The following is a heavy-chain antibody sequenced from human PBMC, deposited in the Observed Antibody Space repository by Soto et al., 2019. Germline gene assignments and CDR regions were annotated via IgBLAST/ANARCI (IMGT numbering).Heavy chain of an antibody. Sequence: SVKVSCKASGRTFSSYAISWVRQAPGQGLEWMGGIIPIFGTANYAQKFQGRVTITADESTSTAYMELSSLRSEDTAVYYCARGRGYGNWFDPWVQGTLVTVSS. CDR2: IIPIFGTA. CDR1: GRTFSSYA. V-gene: IGHV1-69*13. J-gene: IGHJ5*02. CDR3: ARGRGYGNWFDP. D-gene: IGHD5-12*01.